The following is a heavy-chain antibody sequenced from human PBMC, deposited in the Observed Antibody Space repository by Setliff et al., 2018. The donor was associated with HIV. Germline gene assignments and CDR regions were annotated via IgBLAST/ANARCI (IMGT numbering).Heavy chain of an antibody. V-gene: IGHV4-39*07. D-gene: IGHD6-13*01. CDR2: IYYSGST. CDR1: GGSISNSSSY. J-gene: IGHJ4*02. Sequence: SETLSLTCTVSGGSISNSSSYWGWIRQPPGKRLEWIGSIYYSGSTYSDPSLKRRVTISVDTSKNQFSLNLSSVTAADTAVYYCARLIVSWGKGDYFDSWGQGTLVTVSS. CDR3: ARLIVSWGKGDYFDS.